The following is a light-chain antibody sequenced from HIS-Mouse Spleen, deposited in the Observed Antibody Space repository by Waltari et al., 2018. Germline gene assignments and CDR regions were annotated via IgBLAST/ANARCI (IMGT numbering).Light chain of an antibody. CDR2: DDS. J-gene: IGLJ2*01. CDR3: QVWDSSSDPV. V-gene: IGLV3-21*03. Sequence: SYVLTQPPSVSVAPGKTARITCGGNNIGSKSVPWYQQKPGQAPVLVVYDDSDRPPGIPERFSGSNSGNTATLTISRVEAGDEADYYCQVWDSSSDPVFGGGTKLTVL. CDR1: NIGSKS.